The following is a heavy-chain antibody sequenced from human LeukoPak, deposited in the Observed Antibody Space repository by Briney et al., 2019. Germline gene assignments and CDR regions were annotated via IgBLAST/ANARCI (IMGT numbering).Heavy chain of an antibody. V-gene: IGHV1-18*01. D-gene: IGHD5-12*01. CDR3: ARGPPRTVATYYYYYYMDV. Sequence: GASVKVSCKASGYTFTSYGISWVRQAPGQGLEWMGWISAYNGNTNYAQKLQGGVTMTTDTSTSTAYMELRSLRSDDTAVYYCARGPPRTVATYYYYYYMDVWGKGTTVTVSS. CDR1: GYTFTSYG. J-gene: IGHJ6*03. CDR2: ISAYNGNT.